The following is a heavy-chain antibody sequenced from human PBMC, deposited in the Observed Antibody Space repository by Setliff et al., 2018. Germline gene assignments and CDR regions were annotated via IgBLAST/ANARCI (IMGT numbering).Heavy chain of an antibody. V-gene: IGHV4-4*08. CDR2: SSTSGCT. CDR3: ARGGGSVLPNYYYFNYMDV. D-gene: IGHD2-15*01. CDR1: GGSISGDS. J-gene: IGHJ6*03. Sequence: PSETLSLTCTVSGGSISGDSWSWIRQPPGKGLEWIGYSSTSGCTNCNPSLESRVTISVDTSKNQVSLKLTSVTAADTAIYYCARGGGSVLPNYYYFNYMDVWGKGTTVTVSS.